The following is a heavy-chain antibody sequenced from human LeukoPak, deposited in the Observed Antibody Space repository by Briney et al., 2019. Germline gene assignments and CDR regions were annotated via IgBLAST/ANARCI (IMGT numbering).Heavy chain of an antibody. CDR2: INPNSGGT. Sequence: ASVKVSCKASGYTFTGYYMYWVRQAPGQGLEWMGWINPNSGGTNYAQKFQGRVTMTRDTSISTVYMELSRLRSDDTAVYYCASRGSIAAAGTEFDYWGQGTLVTVSS. CDR1: GYTFTGYY. D-gene: IGHD6-13*01. J-gene: IGHJ4*02. CDR3: ASRGSIAAAGTEFDY. V-gene: IGHV1-2*02.